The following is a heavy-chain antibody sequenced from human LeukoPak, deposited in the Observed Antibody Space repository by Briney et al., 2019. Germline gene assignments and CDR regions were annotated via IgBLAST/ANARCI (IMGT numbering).Heavy chain of an antibody. CDR3: TRGSGWTDY. Sequence: GGSLGLSCAASGFTFSNYWMSWVRQAPGKGLEWVANIKQDGSEKYYVDSVKGRFTISRDNAKNSLYLQMNSLRAEDTAVYYCTRGSGWTDYWGQGTLVTVSS. D-gene: IGHD6-19*01. CDR1: GFTFSNYW. V-gene: IGHV3-7*01. J-gene: IGHJ4*02. CDR2: IKQDGSEK.